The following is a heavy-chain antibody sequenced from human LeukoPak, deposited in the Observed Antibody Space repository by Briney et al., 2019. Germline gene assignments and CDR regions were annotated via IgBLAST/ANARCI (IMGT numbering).Heavy chain of an antibody. J-gene: IGHJ3*02. Sequence: GGSLRLSCAASGFTFDDYAMHWVRQAPGKGLEWVSGISWNSGSIGYADSVKGRFTISRDNAKNSLYLQMNSPRAEDTALYYCAKDIVLMVYAAGFDIWGQGTMVTVSS. CDR1: GFTFDDYA. CDR2: ISWNSGSI. V-gene: IGHV3-9*01. CDR3: AKDIVLMVYAAGFDI. D-gene: IGHD2-8*01.